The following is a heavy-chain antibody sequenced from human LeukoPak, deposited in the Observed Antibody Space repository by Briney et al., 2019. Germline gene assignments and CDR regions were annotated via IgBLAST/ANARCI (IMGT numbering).Heavy chain of an antibody. Sequence: ASVKVSCKTSGYTFSGSYIHWVRQAPGQGLEWMGRINPNSGDTNYAQKFQGRVTMTRDTSISTAYMELSRLRSDDTAVYYCARASSWELPDYWGQGTLVTVSS. CDR2: INPNSGDT. CDR3: ARASSWELPDY. V-gene: IGHV1-2*06. CDR1: GYTFSGSY. J-gene: IGHJ4*02. D-gene: IGHD1-26*01.